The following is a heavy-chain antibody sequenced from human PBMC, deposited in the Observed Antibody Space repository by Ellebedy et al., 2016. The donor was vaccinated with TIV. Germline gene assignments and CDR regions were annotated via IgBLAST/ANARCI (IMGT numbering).Heavy chain of an antibody. V-gene: IGHV3-66*04. Sequence: PGGSLRLSCAASEFTVSSNYMSWVRQAPGKGLEWVSVIYSGGTTHYADSVKGRFTISRDNSKNTMYLQMTSLRAEDTAVYYCAGHGDRAMTHWGQGTLVTVSS. CDR3: AGHGDRAMTH. D-gene: IGHD5-18*01. J-gene: IGHJ4*02. CDR1: EFTVSSNY. CDR2: IYSGGTT.